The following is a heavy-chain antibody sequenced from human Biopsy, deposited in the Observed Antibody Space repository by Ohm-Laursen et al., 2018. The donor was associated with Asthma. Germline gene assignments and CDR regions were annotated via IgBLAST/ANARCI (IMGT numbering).Heavy chain of an antibody. J-gene: IGHJ4*02. V-gene: IGHV1-69*13. Sequence: GASVKVSCKVSGGTFNSDAISWVRQAPGQGLEWMGGIIPIFGTPSYAQNFQSRLTITADDSTSTVYMELSSLRSEDTAMYYCARSYCGGDCFSPFDYWGQGTLVTVSS. CDR3: ARSYCGGDCFSPFDY. CDR1: GGTFNSDA. CDR2: IIPIFGTP. D-gene: IGHD2-21*01.